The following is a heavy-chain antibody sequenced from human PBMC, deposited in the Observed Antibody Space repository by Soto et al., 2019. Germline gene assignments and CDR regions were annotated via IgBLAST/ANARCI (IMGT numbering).Heavy chain of an antibody. J-gene: IGHJ6*03. D-gene: IGHD6-6*01. Sequence: PSETLSLTCTVSGGSISSYYWSWIRQPPGKGLEWIGYIYYSGSTNYSPSLKSRVTISVDTSKNQFSLKLSSVTAADTAVYYCAREFYSSSSRGYYYYYYMDVWGKGTMVTVSS. CDR1: GGSISSYY. CDR3: AREFYSSSSRGYYYYYYMDV. CDR2: IYYSGST. V-gene: IGHV4-59*01.